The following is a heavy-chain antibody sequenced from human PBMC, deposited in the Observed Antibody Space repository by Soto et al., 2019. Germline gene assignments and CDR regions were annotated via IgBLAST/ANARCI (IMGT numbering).Heavy chain of an antibody. Sequence: RXSXAASVFTFSNYXMHWVRKAPGKGLEWVAIIFHDGNNKYYADSVRGRFIIARDNSKKRLYLQMNSLRAEDTPVYYCASDLVGASDSYGLDVWGQGTPVTVS. V-gene: IGHV3-33*01. J-gene: IGHJ6*02. CDR1: VFTFSNYX. CDR3: ASDLVGASDSYGLDV. D-gene: IGHD1-26*01. CDR2: IFHDGNNK.